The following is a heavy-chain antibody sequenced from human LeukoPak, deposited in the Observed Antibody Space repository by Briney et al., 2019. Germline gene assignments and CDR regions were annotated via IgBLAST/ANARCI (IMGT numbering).Heavy chain of an antibody. V-gene: IGHV1-18*01. CDR2: ISAYNGNT. Sequence: ASVKVSCKASGGTFSSYAISWVRQAPGQGLEWMGWISAYNGNTNYAQKLQGRVTMTTDTSTSTAYMELRSLRSDDTAVYYCARDHITMVRGVPETWGQGTLVTVSS. J-gene: IGHJ5*02. D-gene: IGHD3-10*01. CDR3: ARDHITMVRGVPET. CDR1: GGTFSSYA.